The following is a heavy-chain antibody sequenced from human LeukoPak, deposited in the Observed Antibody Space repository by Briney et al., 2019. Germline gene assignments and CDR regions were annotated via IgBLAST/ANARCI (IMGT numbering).Heavy chain of an antibody. Sequence: PGGSLRLSCAASGFPFSGYAMHWVRQAPGKGLAWAAIISYDGSIEHYADPVRGRFTVSRDNSKNTVYLQMNSLRTDDTARYFCAREEEGELPDYWGQGTLVTVSS. V-gene: IGHV3-30*03. CDR3: AREEEGELPDY. D-gene: IGHD1-26*01. CDR1: GFPFSGYA. CDR2: ISYDGSIE. J-gene: IGHJ4*02.